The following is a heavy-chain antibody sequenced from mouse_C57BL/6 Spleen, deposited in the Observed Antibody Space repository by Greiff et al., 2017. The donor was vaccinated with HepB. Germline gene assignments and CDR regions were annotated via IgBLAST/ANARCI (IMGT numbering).Heavy chain of an antibody. CDR2: IYPGSGST. J-gene: IGHJ2*01. CDR1: GYTFTSYW. Sequence: VQLQQSGAELVKPGASVKMSCKASGYTFTSYWITWVKQRPGQGLEWIGDIYPGSGSTNYTEKFKSKATLTVDTSSSTAYMQLSSLTSEDSAVYYCARAGPEDYWGQGTTPTVAS. V-gene: IGHV1-55*01. CDR3: ARAGPEDY.